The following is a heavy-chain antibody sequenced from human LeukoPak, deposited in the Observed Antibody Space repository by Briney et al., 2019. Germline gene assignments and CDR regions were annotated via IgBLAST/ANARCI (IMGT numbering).Heavy chain of an antibody. V-gene: IGHV3-11*03. Sequence: GESLRLSCAASGFTFSDYYMSWIRQAPGKGLEWVSYISSSSSYTNYADSVKGRFTISRDNAKSSLYLQMNSLRAEDTAVYYCARSFAPTYSSSPYYFDYWGQGTLVTVSS. D-gene: IGHD6-13*01. CDR3: ARSFAPTYSSSPYYFDY. CDR2: ISSSSSYT. CDR1: GFTFSDYY. J-gene: IGHJ4*02.